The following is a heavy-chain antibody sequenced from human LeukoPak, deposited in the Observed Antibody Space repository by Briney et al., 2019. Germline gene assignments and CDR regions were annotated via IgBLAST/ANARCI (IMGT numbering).Heavy chain of an antibody. Sequence: ASVKVSCKASGGTFSSYAISWVRQAPGQGLEWMGGIIPIFGTANYAQKFQGRVTITADKSTSIAYMELSSLRSEDTAVYYCASNDFWSHFLDYWGPGTLVTVSS. D-gene: IGHD3-3*01. CDR3: ASNDFWSHFLDY. J-gene: IGHJ4*02. V-gene: IGHV1-69*06. CDR2: IIPIFGTA. CDR1: GGTFSSYA.